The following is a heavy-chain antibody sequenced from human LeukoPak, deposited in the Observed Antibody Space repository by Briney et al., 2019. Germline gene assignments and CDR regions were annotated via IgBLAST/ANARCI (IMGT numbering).Heavy chain of an antibody. Sequence: ASVKVSCKASGYTFTSYHISWVRQAPGQGLEWMGWISAYNDNANYAQKLQGRVTMTTDTSTSTAYMELRSLRSDDTAVYYCAREYNWNDEKYYYYYMDVWGKGTTVTVSS. CDR2: ISAYNDNA. CDR3: AREYNWNDEKYYYYYMDV. V-gene: IGHV1-18*01. CDR1: GYTFTSYH. J-gene: IGHJ6*03. D-gene: IGHD1-1*01.